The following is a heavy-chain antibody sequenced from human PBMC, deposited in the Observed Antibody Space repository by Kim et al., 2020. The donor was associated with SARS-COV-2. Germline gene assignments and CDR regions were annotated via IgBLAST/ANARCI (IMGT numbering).Heavy chain of an antibody. CDR2: A. CDR3: ATRRDYYYGMDV. J-gene: IGHJ6*02. V-gene: IGHV1-69*01. Sequence: ARYAQKLQGRVSITADESTSAAYMELSSRTSEDTAVYYCATRRDYYYGMDVWGQGTTVTVSS.